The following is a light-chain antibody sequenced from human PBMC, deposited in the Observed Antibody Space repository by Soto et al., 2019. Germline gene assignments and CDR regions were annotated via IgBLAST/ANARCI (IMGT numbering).Light chain of an antibody. V-gene: IGLV2-23*01. CDR1: SSDVGGCNL. Sequence: SVLTQTASVSGSPGQTINISCTGTSSDVGGCNLVSWNQQHPGKAPKLRIYEGSQQPSGFSNRFSGSKSGNTASLTISGLQAEDEADYYCYSYAGRNLYVFGTGSKVTGL. CDR3: YSYAGRNLYV. CDR2: EGS. J-gene: IGLJ1*01.